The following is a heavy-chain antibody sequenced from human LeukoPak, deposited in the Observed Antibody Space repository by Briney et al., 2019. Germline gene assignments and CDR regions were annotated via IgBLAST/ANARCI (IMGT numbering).Heavy chain of an antibody. V-gene: IGHV1-2*02. D-gene: IGHD2-21*01. J-gene: IGHJ4*02. Sequence: ASVKVSCKASGYTFTGYYMHWVRQAPGQGLEWMGWIDPNSGGTNYAQKFQGRVTMTRDTSISTAYMVLNRLRSDDTAVYYCARDRVFADFDYWGQGTLVTVSS. CDR2: IDPNSGGT. CDR3: ARDRVFADFDY. CDR1: GYTFTGYY.